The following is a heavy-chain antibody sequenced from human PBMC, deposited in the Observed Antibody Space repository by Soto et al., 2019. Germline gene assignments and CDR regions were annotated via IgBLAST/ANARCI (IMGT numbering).Heavy chain of an antibody. V-gene: IGHV1-69*13. CDR2: IIPIFGTA. CDR3: ARGYYDSSGYLSIENYFDF. Sequence: SVKVSCKASGGTFSSYAISWVRQAPGQGLEWMGGIIPIFGTANYAQKFQGRVTITADEPTSTAYMELSSLRSEDTAVYYCARGYYDSSGYLSIENYFDFRGQGTLVTVSS. J-gene: IGHJ4*02. CDR1: GGTFSSYA. D-gene: IGHD3-22*01.